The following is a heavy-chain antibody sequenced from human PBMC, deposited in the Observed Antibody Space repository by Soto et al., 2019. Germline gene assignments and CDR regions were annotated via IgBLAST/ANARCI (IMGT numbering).Heavy chain of an antibody. V-gene: IGHV4-59*01. CDR2: IHYSGTT. J-gene: IGHJ4*02. Sequence: QVQLQESGPGLVKPSETLSLTCTVSGGSINNYYWSWIRQPPGAGLEWIGYIHYSGTTNYNPSLMSRVTISMDTPKNQSFLKLTSMTAADTAVYYCARRWSGIDYWGQGTLVTVSS. D-gene: IGHD3-3*01. CDR3: ARRWSGIDY. CDR1: GGSINNYY.